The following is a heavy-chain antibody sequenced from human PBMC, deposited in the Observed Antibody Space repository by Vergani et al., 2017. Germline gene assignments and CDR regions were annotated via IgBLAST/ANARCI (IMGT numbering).Heavy chain of an antibody. CDR1: FDSIRNLY. V-gene: IGHV4-59*11. CDR2: IHYSENT. Sequence: QVQLQESGPELVKSSETLSLTCSVSFDSIRNLYCNWIRQPPGKGLEWIGSIHYSENTNYNPSLKTLVTISVDTSKNQFSLTLTSVTAADTAVYYCASDTHSGQRADRWGQGILVTVTS. J-gene: IGHJ5*02. D-gene: IGHD6-19*01. CDR3: ASDTHSGQRADR.